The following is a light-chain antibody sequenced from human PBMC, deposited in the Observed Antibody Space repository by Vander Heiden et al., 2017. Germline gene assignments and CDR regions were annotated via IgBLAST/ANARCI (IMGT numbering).Light chain of an antibody. V-gene: IGKV1-39*01. J-gene: IGKJ2*01. CDR2: DAS. CDR3: QQTYST. Sequence: DTKLTQSPSSLSASVGDRVTITCQESQSISTYLNWYQQKPGKAPRLLIYDASKLESGVPSRFSGSGSGTDFSLTISNLQPEDFATYYCQQTYSTFGQGTKLEIK. CDR1: QSISTY.